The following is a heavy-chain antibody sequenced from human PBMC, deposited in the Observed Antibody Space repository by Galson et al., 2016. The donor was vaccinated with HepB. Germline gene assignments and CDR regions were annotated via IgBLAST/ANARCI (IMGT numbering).Heavy chain of an antibody. CDR3: VQGSTAPAV. D-gene: IGHD2-15*01. V-gene: IGHV3-23*01. CDR1: GFTFSNYG. CDR2: ISRSGDST. J-gene: IGHJ6*04. Sequence: SLRLSCAASGFTFSNYGMTWVRQAPGKGLEVVSSISRSGDSTDYADSVMGRFTISRDNSKNTLSLQMNSLTADDTAIYYCVQGSTAPAVWGKGTTVTVSS.